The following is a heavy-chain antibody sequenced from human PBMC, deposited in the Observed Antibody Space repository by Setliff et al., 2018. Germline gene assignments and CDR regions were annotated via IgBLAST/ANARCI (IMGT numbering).Heavy chain of an antibody. CDR3: ARHFYPPDFFAH. D-gene: IGHD3-3*01. Sequence: PSETLSLTCSASGVDVIERLYYWSWVRQSPGKGLEWIGTWYYTGTTFYNPSLESRVAVSLDASEKKFSLNLRSVTTADTAVYYCARHFYPPDFFAHWGQGLLVTVSS. CDR2: WYYTGTT. CDR1: GVDVIERLYY. V-gene: IGHV4-39*01. J-gene: IGHJ4*02.